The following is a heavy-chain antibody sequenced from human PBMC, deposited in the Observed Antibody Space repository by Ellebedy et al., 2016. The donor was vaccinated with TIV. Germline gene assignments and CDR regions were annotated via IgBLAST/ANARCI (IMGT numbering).Heavy chain of an antibody. D-gene: IGHD3-9*01. V-gene: IGHV3-74*01. Sequence: GESLKISCEASGIIVSDYFMNWVRQAPGKGLVWVARINTDGSSTSYADSVEGRFTISRDNAKKTLYLEMSGLRVEATAVYYCARESVRYFDWDSWGQGTLVTV. J-gene: IGHJ4*02. CDR3: ARESVRYFDWDS. CDR1: GIIVSDYF. CDR2: INTDGSST.